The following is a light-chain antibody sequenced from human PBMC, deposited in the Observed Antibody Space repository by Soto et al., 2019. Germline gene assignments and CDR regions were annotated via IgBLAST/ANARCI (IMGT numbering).Light chain of an antibody. CDR3: QQFSGSVT. V-gene: IGKV3-20*01. Sequence: EVVLTQSPGTLSLSPGERATLSCRASQSVRSTYLGWYQQKPGHAPRLLIYGASKRQSGVPDRFSGGGSGTDFTLTIRSLQPEDFAVYYCQQFSGSVTFGGGTKVAIK. J-gene: IGKJ4*01. CDR1: QSVRSTY. CDR2: GAS.